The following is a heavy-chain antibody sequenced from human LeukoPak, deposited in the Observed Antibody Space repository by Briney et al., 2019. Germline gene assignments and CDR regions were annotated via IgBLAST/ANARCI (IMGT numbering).Heavy chain of an antibody. CDR1: GFTVSSNY. CDR3: ARSHYYYFDY. D-gene: IGHD2-21*01. J-gene: IGHJ4*02. CDR2: IYSGGST. Sequence: GGSLRLSCAASGFTVSSNYMSWVRQAPGKGLEWVSVIYSGGSTYYADSVKGRFTISRDNSENTLYLQMNSLRAEDTAVYYCARSHYYYFDYWGQGTLVTVSS. V-gene: IGHV3-66*01.